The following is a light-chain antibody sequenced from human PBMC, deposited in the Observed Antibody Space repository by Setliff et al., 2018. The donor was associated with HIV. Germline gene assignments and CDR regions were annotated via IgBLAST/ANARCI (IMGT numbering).Light chain of an antibody. Sequence: SALTQPPSASGSPGQSVTISCTGTSSDVGGYNYVSWYQQHPGKAPKVMIYEVSKRPSGVPDRFSGSKSGNTASLTVSELQAEDEADYYCSSYAGSNNYVFGTGTKVTVL. V-gene: IGLV2-8*01. CDR3: SSYAGSNNYV. J-gene: IGLJ1*01. CDR1: SSDVGGYNY. CDR2: EVS.